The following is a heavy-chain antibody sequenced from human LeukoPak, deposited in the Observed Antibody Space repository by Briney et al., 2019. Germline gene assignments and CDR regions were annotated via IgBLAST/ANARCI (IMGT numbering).Heavy chain of an antibody. J-gene: IGHJ4*02. Sequence: GGSLRLSCAASGFTFDDYAMHWVRQAPGKGLEWVSGISWNSGSIGYADSVKGRFTISRDNAKNSLYLQMNSLRAEDTALYYCAKDRDAVAWYAGSYFDYWGQGTLVTVSS. D-gene: IGHD6-13*01. CDR1: GFTFDDYA. V-gene: IGHV3-9*01. CDR3: AKDRDAVAWYAGSYFDY. CDR2: ISWNSGSI.